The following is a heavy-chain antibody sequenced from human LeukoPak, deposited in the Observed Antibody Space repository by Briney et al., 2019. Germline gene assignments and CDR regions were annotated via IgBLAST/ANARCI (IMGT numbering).Heavy chain of an antibody. Sequence: GGSLRLSCAASGFTFSNHAMSWVRQAPGKGPEWVSSISSRSTYTDYADSVKGRFTVSRDNSKNTLNLQMHSLRAEDTAVYYCAKDDQGDCTSSSCYRWFDPWGQGTRVSVSS. CDR3: AKDDQGDCTSSSCYRWFDP. D-gene: IGHD2-2*02. CDR2: ISSRSTYT. V-gene: IGHV3-23*01. J-gene: IGHJ5*02. CDR1: GFTFSNHA.